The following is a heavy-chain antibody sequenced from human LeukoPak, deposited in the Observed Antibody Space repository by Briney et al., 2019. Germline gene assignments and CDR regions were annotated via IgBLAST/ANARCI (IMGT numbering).Heavy chain of an antibody. CDR2: INTNTGNP. D-gene: IGHD3-22*01. V-gene: IGHV7-4-1*02. CDR1: GYTFTNYA. CDR3: AREDDDYDSAYYFDY. Sequence: GSVKVSCKASGYTFTNYAMNWVRQAPGQGLEWMGWINTNTGNPTYAQGFTGRFVFSLHTSVSTPSLQISSLKAEDTAMYFCAREDDDYDSAYYFDYWGQGTLVTVSS. J-gene: IGHJ4*02.